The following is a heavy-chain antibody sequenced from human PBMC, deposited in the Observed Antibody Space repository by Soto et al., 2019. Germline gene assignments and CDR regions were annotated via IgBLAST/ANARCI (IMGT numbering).Heavy chain of an antibody. D-gene: IGHD6-19*01. V-gene: IGHV3-30-3*01. Sequence: LRLSCAASGFTFSSYAMHWVRQAPGKGLEWVAVISYDGSNKYYADSVKGRFTISRDNSKNTLYLQMNSLRAEDTAVYYCARVSIAVADFDYWGQGTLVTVSS. CDR3: ARVSIAVADFDY. J-gene: IGHJ4*02. CDR2: ISYDGSNK. CDR1: GFTFSSYA.